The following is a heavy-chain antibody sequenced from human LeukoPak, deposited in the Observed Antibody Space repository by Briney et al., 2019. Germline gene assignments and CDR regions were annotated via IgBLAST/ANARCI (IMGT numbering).Heavy chain of an antibody. J-gene: IGHJ3*02. V-gene: IGHV3-21*01. Sequence: GGSLRLSCAASGFTFSSYSMNWFRQAPGKGLEWVSSISSSSSYIYYADSVKGRFTISRDNAKNSLYLQMNSLRAEDTAVYYCARDKINWNLGMNDIWGQGTMVTVSP. CDR3: ARDKINWNLGMNDI. CDR2: ISSSSSYI. D-gene: IGHD1-7*01. CDR1: GFTFSSYS.